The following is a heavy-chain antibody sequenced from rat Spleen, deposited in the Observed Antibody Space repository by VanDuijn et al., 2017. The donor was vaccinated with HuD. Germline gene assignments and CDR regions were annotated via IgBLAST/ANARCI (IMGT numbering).Heavy chain of an antibody. CDR2: ISPSGGAT. Sequence: EVQLVESGGGLVQPGRSLKLSCAASGFTFRNYDMAWVRQAPTMGLEWVTSISPSGGATYYRDSVKGRFTISRDNAKSSLYLRMDNLRSEDTATYYCARRGTRVSYWYFDFWGPGTMVTVSS. CDR1: GFTFRNYD. J-gene: IGHJ1*01. CDR3: ARRGTRVSYWYFDF. D-gene: IGHD1-4*01. V-gene: IGHV5S23*01.